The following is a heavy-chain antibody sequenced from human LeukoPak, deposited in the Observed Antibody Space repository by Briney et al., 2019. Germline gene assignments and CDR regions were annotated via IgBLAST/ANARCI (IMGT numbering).Heavy chain of an antibody. D-gene: IGHD5-12*01. V-gene: IGHV7-4-1*02. CDR1: GGTFSSYA. Sequence: ASVKVSCKASGGTFSSYAISWVRQAPGQGLEWMGWINTNTGNPTYAQGFTGRFVFSLDTSVSTAYLQISSLKAEDTAVYYCARGWLRSGRAFDIWGQGIMVTVSS. CDR2: INTNTGNP. J-gene: IGHJ3*02. CDR3: ARGWLRSGRAFDI.